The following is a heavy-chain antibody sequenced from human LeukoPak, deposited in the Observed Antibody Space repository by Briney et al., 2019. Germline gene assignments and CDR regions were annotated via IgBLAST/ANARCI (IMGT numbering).Heavy chain of an antibody. CDR3: ARERGYSYSGMDV. CDR1: GFTFSSYW. D-gene: IGHD5-18*01. V-gene: IGHV3-7*01. CDR2: IKQDGSEK. J-gene: IGHJ6*02. Sequence: GGSLRLSCAASGFTFSSYWMSWVRQAPGKGLEWVANIKQDGSEKYYVDSVKGRFTISRDNAKNSLYLQMNSLRAEDTAVYYCARERGYSYSGMDVWGQGTTVTVSS.